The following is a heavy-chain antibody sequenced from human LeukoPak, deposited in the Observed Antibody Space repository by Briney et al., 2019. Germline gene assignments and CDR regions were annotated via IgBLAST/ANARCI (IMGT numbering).Heavy chain of an antibody. Sequence: PGGSLRLSCAASGFTYSSQHMHWVRQTPGKGLEWVTLISSDGNNNYYADSVKGRFTISRDNSKNTLYLQMSSRRAEDTAVYYCARAQGYTYGHSFDYWGQGTLVTVSS. D-gene: IGHD5-18*01. J-gene: IGHJ4*02. CDR3: ARAQGYTYGHSFDY. CDR2: ISSDGNNN. CDR1: GFTYSSQH. V-gene: IGHV3-30-3*01.